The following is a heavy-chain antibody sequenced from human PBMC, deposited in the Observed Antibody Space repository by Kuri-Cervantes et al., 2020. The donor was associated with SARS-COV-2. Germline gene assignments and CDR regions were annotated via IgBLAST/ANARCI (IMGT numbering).Heavy chain of an antibody. V-gene: IGHV4-34*01. D-gene: IGHD3-10*01. J-gene: IGHJ5*02. CDR3: ARGMVRGVISWFDP. CDR2: INHSGST. CDR1: GGSFSGYY. Sequence: GSLRLTCAVYGGSFSGYYWSWIRQPPGKGLEWIGEINHSGSTNYNPSLKSRVTISVDTSKNQFSLNLSSVTAADTAVYYCARGMVRGVISWFDPWGQGTLVTFSS.